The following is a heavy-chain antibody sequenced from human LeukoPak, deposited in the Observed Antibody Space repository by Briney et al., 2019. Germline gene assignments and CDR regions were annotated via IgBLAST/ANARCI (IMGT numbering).Heavy chain of an antibody. D-gene: IGHD3-22*01. CDR2: IYYSGST. Sequence: SETLSLTCTVSGGSISSSSYYWGWIRQPPGKGLEWIGSIYYSGSTYYNPSLKSRVTISVDTSKNQFSLKLSSVTAADTAVYYCARLVYDSSGYGYYYYMDVWGKGTTVTVSS. CDR3: ARLVYDSSGYGYYYYMDV. CDR1: GGSISSSSYY. J-gene: IGHJ6*03. V-gene: IGHV4-39*01.